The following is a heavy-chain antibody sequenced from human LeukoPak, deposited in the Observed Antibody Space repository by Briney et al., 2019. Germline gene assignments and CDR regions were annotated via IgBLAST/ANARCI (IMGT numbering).Heavy chain of an antibody. V-gene: IGHV1-2*02. CDR1: GHTFTGYY. CDR3: TRGRAAAGSFWFDP. D-gene: IGHD6-13*01. CDR2: INPNSGGT. J-gene: IGHJ5*02. Sequence: ASVKVSCKASGHTFTGYYMHWVRQAPGQGLEWMGWINPNSGGTNYAQKFQGRVTMTRDTSISTAYMELSRLRSDDTAVYYCTRGRAAAGSFWFDPWGQGTLVTVSS.